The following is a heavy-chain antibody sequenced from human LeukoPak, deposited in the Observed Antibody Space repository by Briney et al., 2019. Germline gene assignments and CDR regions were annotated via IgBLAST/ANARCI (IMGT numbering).Heavy chain of an antibody. CDR3: ARRGPSSYTMIVPADWFDP. Sequence: SETLSLTCTVSGGSISSSSYYWGWIRQPPGKGLEWIGSIYYSGSTYYNPSLKSRVTISVDTSKNQFSLKLSSVTAADTAVYYCARRGPSSYTMIVPADWFDPWGQGTLVTVSS. V-gene: IGHV4-39*01. CDR1: GGSISSSSYY. CDR2: IYYSGST. J-gene: IGHJ5*02. D-gene: IGHD3-22*01.